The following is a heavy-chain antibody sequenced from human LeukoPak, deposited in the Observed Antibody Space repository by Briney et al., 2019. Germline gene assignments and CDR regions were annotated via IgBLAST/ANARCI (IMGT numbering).Heavy chain of an antibody. CDR1: GYTFTGYY. Sequence: ASVKVSCKASGYTFTGYYMHWVRQAPGQGLEWMGWINPNSGGTNYAQKFQGRVTMTRDTSISTAYMELSRLRSDDTAAYYCARPSIAVAGEADYFDYWGQGTLVTVSS. CDR2: INPNSGGT. D-gene: IGHD6-19*01. CDR3: ARPSIAVAGEADYFDY. J-gene: IGHJ4*02. V-gene: IGHV1-2*02.